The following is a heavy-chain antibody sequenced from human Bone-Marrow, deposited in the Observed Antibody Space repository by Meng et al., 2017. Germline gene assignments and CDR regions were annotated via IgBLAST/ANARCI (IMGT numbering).Heavy chain of an antibody. D-gene: IGHD2-21*01. J-gene: IGHJ4*02. V-gene: IGHV4-34*01. CDR1: GGSFSAYD. CDR3: RLAYCMGDCVDY. Sequence: QVQVQQGGAGLLKPSETLSLTCAFYGGSFSAYDWSWIRQPPGKGLEWLGQINHSGSTNDNPSLKSRVTISIDTSRNQLSLKLSSVTAADTAVYYCRLAYCMGDCVDYWGQGTLVTVSS. CDR2: INHSGST.